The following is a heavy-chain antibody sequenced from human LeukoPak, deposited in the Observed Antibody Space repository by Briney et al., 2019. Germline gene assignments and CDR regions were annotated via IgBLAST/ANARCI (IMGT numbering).Heavy chain of an antibody. D-gene: IGHD6-25*01. CDR1: GYTFTNYH. CDR3: ARTTSFTASGYDY. J-gene: IGHJ4*02. Sequence: ASVTVPCKASGYTFTNYHINWVRQATGQGLEWMGWMNPNNGDSGYAQKFQGRGTITRDTSISTSYMELRSLRSDDTAVYFCARTTSFTASGYDYWGQGTLVTVSS. CDR2: MNPNNGDS. V-gene: IGHV1-8*03.